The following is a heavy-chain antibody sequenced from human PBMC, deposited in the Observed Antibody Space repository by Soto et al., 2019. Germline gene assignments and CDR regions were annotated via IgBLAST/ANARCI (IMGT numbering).Heavy chain of an antibody. CDR1: GYTFSNVW. Sequence: GESLKISCQCSGYTFSNVWIGWVRQLPGQGLEWMGIIYPGDHETRYSPSFLGKVTISAETSINTAYLQWSSLEASDSAFYFCARSPRSSPYFDFWGQGALVTVSS. CDR2: IYPGDHET. V-gene: IGHV5-51*01. D-gene: IGHD6-13*01. J-gene: IGHJ4*02. CDR3: ARSPRSSPYFDF.